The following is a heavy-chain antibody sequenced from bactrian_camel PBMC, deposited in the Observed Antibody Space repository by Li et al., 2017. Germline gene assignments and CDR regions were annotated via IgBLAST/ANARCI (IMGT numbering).Heavy chain of an antibody. CDR1: GYTYSSFC. V-gene: IGHV3S1*01. J-gene: IGHJ4*01. Sequence: HVQLVESGGGSVQTGGSLRLTCDTSGYTYSSFCMGWFRQAPGKEREGVAVIYTGDGSTHVANSVAARFIISQDGIENTLYLQMNNLKPEDTAMYYCAADIFPCHTPATLTRISAEYWGQGTQVTVS. CDR3: AADIFPCHTPATLTRISAEY. CDR2: IYTGDGST. D-gene: IGHD4*01.